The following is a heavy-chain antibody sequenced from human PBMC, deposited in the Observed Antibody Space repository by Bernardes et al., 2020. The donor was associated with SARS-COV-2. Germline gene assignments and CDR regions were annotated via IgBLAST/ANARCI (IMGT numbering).Heavy chain of an antibody. CDR2: MSHDGSKK. D-gene: IGHD4-17*01. J-gene: IGHJ4*02. CDR1: GFTFNSYG. Sequence: VGSLILSCAASGFTFNSYGMHWVRQAPGKGLEWVAAMSHDGSKKYYADSMKGRFTISRDNSKNTLDLQMNSLRVEDTGVYYCAKVRNSGDYLAYYFDYWGQGTLVTVSS. V-gene: IGHV3-30*18. CDR3: AKVRNSGDYLAYYFDY.